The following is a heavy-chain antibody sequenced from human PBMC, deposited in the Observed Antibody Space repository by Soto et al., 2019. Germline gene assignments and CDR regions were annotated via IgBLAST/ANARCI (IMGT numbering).Heavy chain of an antibody. J-gene: IGHJ6*02. V-gene: IGHV1-69*01. CDR3: AGDYGVYDWYGMDV. Sequence: VQLVQSGAEVKKPGSSVKVSCRASGATFGSYAFTWVRQAPGQGLEWMGGISPIFGSTIYARQFQGRVTITADDSASTAYMELNSLSSEDTAVYYCAGDYGVYDWYGMDVWGHGTTVTVSS. CDR2: ISPIFGST. CDR1: GATFGSYA. D-gene: IGHD4-17*01.